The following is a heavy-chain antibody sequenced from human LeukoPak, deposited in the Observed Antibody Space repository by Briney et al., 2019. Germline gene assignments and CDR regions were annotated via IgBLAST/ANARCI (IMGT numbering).Heavy chain of an antibody. J-gene: IGHJ4*02. CDR1: GGSISSSSYY. D-gene: IGHD3-10*01. Sequence: SETLSLTCTVSGGSISSSSYYWGWIRQPPGKGLEWIGSIYYSGSTYYNPSLKSRVTISVDTSKNQFSLKLSSVTAADTAVYYRARVWAILAWFGELLSYFDYWGQGTLVTVSS. CDR3: ARVWAILAWFGELLSYFDY. V-gene: IGHV4-39*07. CDR2: IYYSGST.